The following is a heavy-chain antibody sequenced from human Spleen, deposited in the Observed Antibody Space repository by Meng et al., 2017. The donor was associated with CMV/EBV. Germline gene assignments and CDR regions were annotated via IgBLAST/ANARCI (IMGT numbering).Heavy chain of an antibody. CDR1: LRPSGVG. CDR3: AHRIKCSSTSCSPAPFDY. V-gene: IGHV2-5*01. D-gene: IGHD2-2*01. J-gene: IGHJ4*02. CDR2: IYWNDGK. Sequence: LRPSGVGVGWIRQPPGKALEWLALIYWNDGKRYSPSLKSRLTITKDTSKNQVVLTMTNMDPVDTATYYCAHRIKCSSTSCSPAPFDYWGQGTLVTVSS.